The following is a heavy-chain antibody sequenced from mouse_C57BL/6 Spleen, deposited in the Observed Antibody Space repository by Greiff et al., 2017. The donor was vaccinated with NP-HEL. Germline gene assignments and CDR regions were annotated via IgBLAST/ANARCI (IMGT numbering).Heavy chain of an antibody. CDR3: ARDLNLGAMDY. V-gene: IGHV3-1*01. CDR1: GYSITSGYD. D-gene: IGHD6-1*01. CDR2: ISYSGST. J-gene: IGHJ4*01. Sequence: ESGPGMVKPSQSLSLTCTVTGYSITSGYDWHWIRHFPGNKLEWMGYISYSGSTNYNPSLKSRISITHDTSKNHFFLKLNSVTTEDTATYYCARDLNLGAMDYWGQRTSVTVSS.